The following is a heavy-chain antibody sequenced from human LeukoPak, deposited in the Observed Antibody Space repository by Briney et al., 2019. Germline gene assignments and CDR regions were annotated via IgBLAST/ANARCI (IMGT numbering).Heavy chain of an antibody. D-gene: IGHD2-2*02. CDR2: ISYDGSNK. CDR1: GFTFSSYA. Sequence: GGSLRLSCAASGFTFSSYAMHWVRQAPGKGLEWVAVISYDGSNKYYADSVKGRFTISRDNSKNTLYLQMNSLRAEDTAVYYCARGGYCSSTSCYRGYYYYGMDVLGQGTTVTVSS. CDR3: ARGGYCSSTSCYRGYYYYGMDV. V-gene: IGHV3-30-3*01. J-gene: IGHJ6*02.